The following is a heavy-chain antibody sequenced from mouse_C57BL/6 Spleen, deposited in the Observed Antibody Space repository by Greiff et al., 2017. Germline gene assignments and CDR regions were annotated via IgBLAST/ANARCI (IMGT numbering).Heavy chain of an antibody. CDR1: GYTFTSYG. CDR2: IYPRSGNT. D-gene: IGHD2-12*01. J-gene: IGHJ4*01. V-gene: IGHV1-81*01. CDR3: AREYSDYAMDY. Sequence: QVQLKQSGAELARPGASVKLSCKASGYTFTSYGISWVKQRTGQGLEWIGEIYPRSGNTYYNEKFKGKATLTADKSSSTAYMELRSLTSEDSAVYFCAREYSDYAMDYWGQGTSVTVSS.